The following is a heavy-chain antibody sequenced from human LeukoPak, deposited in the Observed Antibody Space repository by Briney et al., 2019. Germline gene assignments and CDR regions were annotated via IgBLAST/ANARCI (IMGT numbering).Heavy chain of an antibody. J-gene: IGHJ4*02. CDR1: GSTFSSYS. V-gene: IGHV3-21*01. CDR3: TSQGSGYDSPIDY. D-gene: IGHD5-12*01. CDR2: ITRSSNYI. Sequence: KTGGSLRLSCVASGSTFSSYSMNWVRQAPGKGLEWVSSITRSSNYIYYADSVKGRFTISRDNAKNSLFLQMNSLRVEDTALYYCTSQGSGYDSPIDYWGQGTLITVSS.